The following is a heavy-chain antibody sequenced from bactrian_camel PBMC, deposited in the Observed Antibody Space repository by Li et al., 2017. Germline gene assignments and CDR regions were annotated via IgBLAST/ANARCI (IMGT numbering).Heavy chain of an antibody. CDR3: ATSYYSGGGYYPIFNY. V-gene: IGHV3S6*01. CDR2: IYKDGSNK. J-gene: IGHJ4*01. Sequence: HVQLVESGGGSVQAGGSLRLSCAASGFTFSSHDMNWVRQAPGKGLEWVSDIYKDGSNKTYADAVKGRFTISQDNAKNTLYLQMNNLKSEDTALYYCATSYYSGGGYYPIFNYWGQGTQVTVS. D-gene: IGHD2*01. CDR1: GFTFSSHD.